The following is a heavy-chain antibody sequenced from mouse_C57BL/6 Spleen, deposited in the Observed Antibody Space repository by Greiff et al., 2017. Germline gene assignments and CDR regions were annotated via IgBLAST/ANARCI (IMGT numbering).Heavy chain of an antibody. D-gene: IGHD2-1*01. CDR1: GYTFTNYW. V-gene: IGHV1-63*01. CDR2: IYPGGGYT. CDR3: ARYWGNYEGYFDY. J-gene: IGHJ2*01. Sequence: QVQLQQSGAELVRPGTSVKMSCKASGYTFTNYWIGWAKQRPGHGLEWIGDIYPGGGYTTYNEKFKGKATMTADKSSSTAYMQLSSLTSEDSAVYFCARYWGNYEGYFDYWGQGTTLTVSS.